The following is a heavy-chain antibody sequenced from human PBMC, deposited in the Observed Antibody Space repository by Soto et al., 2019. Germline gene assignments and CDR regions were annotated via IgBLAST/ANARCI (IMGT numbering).Heavy chain of an antibody. CDR3: AREMPTYYYVSSGTQLPDY. CDR1: VGTFSSYA. D-gene: IGHD3-22*01. CDR2: LIPIFGTA. Sequence: SVKVSCKASVGTFSSYAISWVRQAPGQGLEWMGGLIPIFGTANYAQKFQGRVTITADESTSTAYMELSSLKSDDTAVYYCAREMPTYYYVSSGTQLPDYWGQGTLVTVSS. V-gene: IGHV1-69*13. J-gene: IGHJ4*01.